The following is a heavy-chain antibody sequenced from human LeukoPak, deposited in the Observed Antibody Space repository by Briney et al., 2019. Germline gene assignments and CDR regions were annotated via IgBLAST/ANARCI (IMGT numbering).Heavy chain of an antibody. CDR1: GCSISSYY. CDR3: ARDRIGSSGWYPVEYWYFDL. J-gene: IGHJ2*01. D-gene: IGHD6-19*01. V-gene: IGHV4-4*07. CDR2: IYTSGST. Sequence: NTSEPLSLTCTVSGCSISSYYWSWIRQPPGKGLEWIGRIYTSGSTNYNPSLKSRVTMSVDTSKNQFSLKLNPVTAADTAVYYCARDRIGSSGWYPVEYWYFDLWGRGTLVTVSS.